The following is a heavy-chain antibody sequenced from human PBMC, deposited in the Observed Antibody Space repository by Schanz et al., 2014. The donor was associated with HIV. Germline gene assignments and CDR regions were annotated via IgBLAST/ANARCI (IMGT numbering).Heavy chain of an antibody. D-gene: IGHD6-13*01. CDR2: MYYSGSS. V-gene: IGHV4-34*11. CDR1: GGSFSSYY. J-gene: IGHJ6*02. CDR3: ARELGGYSSSWDPSRHYYGMDV. Sequence: QVHLQQWGAGLLKPSETLSLTCAVYGGSFSSYYWSWIRQPPGKGLEWIGYMYYSGSSKNNPSLKSRVTISVDTSKNQFSLKLSSVTAADTAVYYCARELGGYSSSWDPSRHYYGMDVWGQGTTVTVSS.